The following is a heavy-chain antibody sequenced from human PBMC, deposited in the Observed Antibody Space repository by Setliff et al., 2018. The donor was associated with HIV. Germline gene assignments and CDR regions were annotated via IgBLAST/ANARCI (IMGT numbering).Heavy chain of an antibody. CDR1: GGSFSNYY. V-gene: IGHV4-34*01. J-gene: IGHJ4*02. CDR3: AREKSITSAWYGGYYFDY. CDR2: INQNGRT. Sequence: PSETLSLTCAIYGGSFSNYYWSWIRHTPGRGLEWIAEINQNGRTNYNPALKSRVLLSLDTSKNQCSLHLVSVPAADTAVYFCAREKSITSAWYGGYYFDYWGQGTTVTVSS. D-gene: IGHD3-3*01.